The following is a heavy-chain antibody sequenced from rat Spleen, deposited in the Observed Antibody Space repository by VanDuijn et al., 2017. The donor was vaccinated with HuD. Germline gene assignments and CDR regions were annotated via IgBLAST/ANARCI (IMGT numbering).Heavy chain of an antibody. V-gene: IGHV5-22*01. CDR3: ARGHTLGLDYFDY. D-gene: IGHD1-7*01. CDR2: INYDGSST. J-gene: IGHJ2*01. Sequence: EVQLVESGGGLVQPGRSMKLSCAASGFTFSNFDMAWVRQAPTKGLEWVTSINYDGSSTYYRDSVKGRFTISRDNAKSTLFLQMNSLRSEDTATYYCARGHTLGLDYFDYWGQGVMVTVSS. CDR1: GFTFSNFD.